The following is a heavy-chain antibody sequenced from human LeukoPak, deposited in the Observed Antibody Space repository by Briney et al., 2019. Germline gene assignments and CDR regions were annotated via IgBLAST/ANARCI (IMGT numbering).Heavy chain of an antibody. CDR1: GGSISSSSYY. D-gene: IGHD1-26*01. J-gene: IGHJ4*02. V-gene: IGHV4-39*02. Sequence: PSETLSLTCTVSGGSISSSSYYWGWIRQPPGKGLEWIGSIYYSRSIYYNSSLKSRVTISLDTSKNHFSLRLSSVTAADTAVYYCARDREVGATGYYFDYWGQGTLVTVSS. CDR3: ARDREVGATGYYFDY. CDR2: IYYSRSI.